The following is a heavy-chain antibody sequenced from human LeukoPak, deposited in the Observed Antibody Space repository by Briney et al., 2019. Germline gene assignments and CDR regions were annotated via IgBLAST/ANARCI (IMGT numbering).Heavy chain of an antibody. CDR3: AKSTSRPWYSSGWSPVYYFDY. CDR2: ISYDGSNK. Sequence: GRSLRLSCAASGFTFSSYGMHWVRQAPGKGLEWVAVISYDGSNKYYADSVKGRFTISRDNSKNTLYLQMNSLRAEDTAVYYCAKSTSRPWYSSGWSPVYYFDYWGQGTLVTVSS. D-gene: IGHD6-19*01. CDR1: GFTFSSYG. J-gene: IGHJ4*02. V-gene: IGHV3-30*18.